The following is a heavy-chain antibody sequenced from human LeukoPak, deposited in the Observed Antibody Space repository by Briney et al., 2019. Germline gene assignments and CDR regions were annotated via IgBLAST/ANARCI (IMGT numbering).Heavy chain of an antibody. V-gene: IGHV3-30*18. CDR2: ISYDGRNK. J-gene: IGHJ4*02. CDR1: GFTLSSYG. CDR3: AKDKYSGNYEGLGYFDF. Sequence: GRSLKLSCAASGFTLSSYGMHWVRQAPGKGLEWVAVISYDGRNKYYSDSVKGRFTISRDTSKSTLYLQMNSLRPEDTAVYYCAKDKYSGNYEGLGYFDFWGQGTLVTVSS. D-gene: IGHD1-26*01.